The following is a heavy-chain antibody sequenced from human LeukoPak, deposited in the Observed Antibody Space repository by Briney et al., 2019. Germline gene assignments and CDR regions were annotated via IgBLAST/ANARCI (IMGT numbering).Heavy chain of an antibody. CDR2: ISAGGGNT. CDR1: GFTFNTYA. Sequence: GGSLRLSCAASGFTFNTYAMSWVRQAPGKGLEWVSAISAGGGNTYSAGSLKGRFTISRDDSKNTVFLQMTSLRAEDTAVYYCAKSPYVGDHYGPSAWGQGTLVTVSS. CDR3: AKSPYVGDHYGPSA. J-gene: IGHJ5*02. V-gene: IGHV3-23*01. D-gene: IGHD3-10*01.